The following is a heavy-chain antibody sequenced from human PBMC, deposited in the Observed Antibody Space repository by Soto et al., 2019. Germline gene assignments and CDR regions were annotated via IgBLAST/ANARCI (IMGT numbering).Heavy chain of an antibody. J-gene: IGHJ5*02. V-gene: IGHV4-30-4*01. Sequence: SETLSLTCTVSGGSISSGDYYWSWIRQPPGKGLEWIGYIYYSGSTYYNPSLKSRVTISVDTSKNQFSLKLSSVTAADTAVYYCAGATVATPSWWFDPWGQGTLVTVSS. CDR3: AGATVATPSWWFDP. CDR1: GGSISSGDYY. CDR2: IYYSGST. D-gene: IGHD4-17*01.